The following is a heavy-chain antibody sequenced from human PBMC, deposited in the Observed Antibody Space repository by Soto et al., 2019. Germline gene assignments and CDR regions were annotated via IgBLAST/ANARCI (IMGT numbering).Heavy chain of an antibody. CDR3: AREGSTGSHSYYCYYCISV. D-gene: IGHD1-1*01. V-gene: IGHV1-8*01. CDR2: RNPISGNT. J-gene: IGHJ6*02. CDR1: GDTFTIYD. Sequence: SVNLSSKDCGDTFTIYDINCVRQATGQELRCLGWRNPISGNTGYAQKVQGRVTMTRNSCIGTAYMELSSLRSEDTAVYYCAREGSTGSHSYYCYYCISVWGQGTTVTVSS.